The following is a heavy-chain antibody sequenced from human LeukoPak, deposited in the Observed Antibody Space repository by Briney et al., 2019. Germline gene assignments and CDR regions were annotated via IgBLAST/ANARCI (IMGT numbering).Heavy chain of an antibody. CDR1: GGSVSSGSYY. CDR2: INHSGST. D-gene: IGHD3-9*01. CDR3: ARHLGRYFDWSYNWFDP. J-gene: IGHJ5*02. Sequence: SETLSLTCTVSGGSVSSGSYYWSWIRQPPGKGLEWIGEINHSGSTNYNPSLKSRVTISVDTSKNQFSLKLSSVTAADTAVYYCARHLGRYFDWSYNWFDPWGQGTLVTVSS. V-gene: IGHV4-39*01.